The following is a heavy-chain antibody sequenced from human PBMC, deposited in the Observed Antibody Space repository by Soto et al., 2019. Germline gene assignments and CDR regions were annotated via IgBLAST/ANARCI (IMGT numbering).Heavy chain of an antibody. V-gene: IGHV1-69*06. CDR2: IIPVLGPA. CDR1: GGTYNTFA. CDR3: VRAAKRYFDY. J-gene: IGHJ4*02. Sequence: QVQLVQSGAEVKKPGSSVKVSCKASGGTYNTFAISWVRQAPGQGLEWMGGIIPVLGPAFYAQKFQSRVTITADKSTTTAYLELTSLRSEDTAVYYCVRAAKRYFDYWGQGTLVTVSS.